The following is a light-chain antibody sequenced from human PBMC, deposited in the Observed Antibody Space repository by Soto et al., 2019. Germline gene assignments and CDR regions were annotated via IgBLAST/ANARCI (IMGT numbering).Light chain of an antibody. CDR1: QSLVSSNGNTI. Sequence: DVVMTQSPLSLPVTLGQPASISCRSSQSLVSSNGNTILIWFQQRPGQYPRRLVYKVSNRDSAVPHRFTGGGSGTDITLDISSVEAEDVGVYYYMQATHSPWTFGQGAKV. CDR3: MQATHSPWT. J-gene: IGKJ1*01. CDR2: KVS. V-gene: IGKV2-30*01.